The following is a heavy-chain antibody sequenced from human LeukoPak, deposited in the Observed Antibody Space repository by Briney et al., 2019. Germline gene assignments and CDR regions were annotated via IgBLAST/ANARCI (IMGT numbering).Heavy chain of an antibody. CDR3: AREGPLTYYYDSSGYYPDAFDI. CDR1: GFTVSSNY. V-gene: IGHV3-21*01. CDR2: ISSSSSYI. J-gene: IGHJ3*02. D-gene: IGHD3-22*01. Sequence: PGGSLRLSCAVSGFTVSSNYMSWVRQAPGKGLEWVSSISSSSSYIYYADSVKGRFTISRDNAKNSLYLQMNSLRAEDTAVYYCAREGPLTYYYDSSGYYPDAFDIWGQGTMVTVSS.